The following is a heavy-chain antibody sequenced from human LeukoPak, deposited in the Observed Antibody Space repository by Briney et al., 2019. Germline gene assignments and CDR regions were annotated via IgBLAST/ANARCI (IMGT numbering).Heavy chain of an antibody. D-gene: IGHD3-16*02. CDR2: IKQDGSEK. V-gene: IGHV3-7*05. J-gene: IGHJ4*02. Sequence: PGGSLRLSCAASGFTFSSYWMIWVRQAPGKGLEWVANIKQDGSEKYHVDSVKGRFTISRDNAKNSLYLKMNSLRVEDTAVYYCARAVDDYVWGSYRPPGHWGQGTLVTVSS. CDR3: ARAVDDYVWGSYRPPGH. CDR1: GFTFSSYW.